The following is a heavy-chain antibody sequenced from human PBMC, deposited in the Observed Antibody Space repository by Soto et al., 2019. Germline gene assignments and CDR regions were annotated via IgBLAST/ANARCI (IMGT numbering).Heavy chain of an antibody. D-gene: IGHD1-26*01. CDR3: GKASSGAHYGMDV. J-gene: IGHJ6*02. Sequence: QVQLVESGGGVVQPGRSLRLSCAASGFTFSSYGMHWVRQAPGKGLEWVAVISYDGSNKYYADSVKGRFTISRDNSKNTLYLQINRMRDEETAVYYCGKASSGAHYGMDVWGQGTTVTVSS. V-gene: IGHV3-30*18. CDR1: GFTFSSYG. CDR2: ISYDGSNK.